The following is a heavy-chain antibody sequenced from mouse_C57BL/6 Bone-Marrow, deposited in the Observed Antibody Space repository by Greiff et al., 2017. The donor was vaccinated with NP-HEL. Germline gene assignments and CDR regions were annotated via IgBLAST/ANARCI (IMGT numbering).Heavy chain of an antibody. J-gene: IGHJ2*01. CDR3: ARKGGLLPYYFDY. D-gene: IGHD2-3*01. Sequence: QVQLQQPGAELVKPGASVKLSCKASGYTFTSYWMHWVKQRPGQGLEWIGMIHPNSGSTNYNEKFKSKATLTVDKSSSTAYMRISSLTSEDSAVYYCARKGGLLPYYFDYWGQGTTLTVSS. CDR2: IHPNSGST. V-gene: IGHV1-64*01. CDR1: GYTFTSYW.